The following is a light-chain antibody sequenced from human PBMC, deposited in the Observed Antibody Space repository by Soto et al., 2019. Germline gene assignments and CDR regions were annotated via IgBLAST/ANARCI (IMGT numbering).Light chain of an antibody. CDR1: QSITTF. V-gene: IGKV1-5*01. Sequence: DIQMTQSPSTLSASMGDRVTITCRASQSITTFLAWYQQKPGKAPQILIYDASKLEPGVPSRLSGGGSGTEGTSTISSLKNDDGATYYGQQYSTYTLTFGGGTKVDIK. CDR3: QQYSTYTLT. J-gene: IGKJ4*01. CDR2: DAS.